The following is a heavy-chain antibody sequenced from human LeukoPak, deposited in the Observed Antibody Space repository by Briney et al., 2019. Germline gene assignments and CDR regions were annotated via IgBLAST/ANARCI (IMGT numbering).Heavy chain of an antibody. V-gene: IGHV3-30-3*02. Sequence: GRSLRLSCAASGFTFSSYAMHWVRQAPGKGLEWVSVISYDGSNKYYADSVKGRFTISRDNSKNTLYLQMNSLRAEDTAVYYCAKLSRRVYGSGSYVDYWGQGTLVTVSS. CDR1: GFTFSSYA. D-gene: IGHD3-10*01. CDR2: ISYDGSNK. J-gene: IGHJ4*02. CDR3: AKLSRRVYGSGSYVDY.